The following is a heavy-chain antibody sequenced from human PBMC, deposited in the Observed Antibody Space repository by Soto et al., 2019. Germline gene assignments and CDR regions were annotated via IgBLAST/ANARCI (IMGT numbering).Heavy chain of an antibody. D-gene: IGHD2-21*02. CDR2: IRNKANSYAK. CDR1: GFTFSDST. Sequence: EVQLVESGGGLVQPGGSLKLSCAASGFTFSDSTMHWVRQASGKGLEWVGRIRNKANSYAKAYAASVKGRFTVSRDDSTNTAYLQMNGLKTEDTAVYYCTSSFVVVTAIAASWGQGTLVTVSS. V-gene: IGHV3-73*02. J-gene: IGHJ5*02. CDR3: TSSFVVVTAIAAS.